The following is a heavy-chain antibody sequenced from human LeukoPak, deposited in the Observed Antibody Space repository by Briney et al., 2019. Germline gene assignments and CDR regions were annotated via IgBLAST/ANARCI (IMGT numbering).Heavy chain of an antibody. D-gene: IGHD2-15*01. CDR3: AKGGVVGTRYYFDS. CDR1: GFTVSSSY. J-gene: IGHJ4*02. V-gene: IGHV3-53*01. Sequence: PGGSLRLSCAASGFTVSSSYMSWVRQAPGKGLEWVSVIYSGGSTYYADSVKGRFTISRDNSKNTLYLQMNSLRAEDTAVYYCAKGGVVGTRYYFDSWGQGTLVTVSS. CDR2: IYSGGST.